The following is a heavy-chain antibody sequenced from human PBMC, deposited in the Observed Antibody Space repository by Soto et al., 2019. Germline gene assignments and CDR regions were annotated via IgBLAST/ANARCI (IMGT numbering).Heavy chain of an antibody. CDR2: ISSRSNYI. Sequence: GSLRLSCAASGFTFSNHDMIWVRQAPGQGLEWLSSISSRSNYIYYADSVKGRFTVSRDNAKNSQFLQMNNLRAEDTAVYYCARASFLGYCSSTSCYSDFDHWGQGALVTVSS. CDR1: GFTFSNHD. V-gene: IGHV3-21*01. J-gene: IGHJ5*02. CDR3: ARASFLGYCSSTSCYSDFDH. D-gene: IGHD2-2*01.